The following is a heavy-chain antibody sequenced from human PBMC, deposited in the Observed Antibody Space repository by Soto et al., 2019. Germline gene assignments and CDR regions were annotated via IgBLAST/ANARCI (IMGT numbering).Heavy chain of an antibody. V-gene: IGHV4-31*03. J-gene: IGHJ4*02. D-gene: IGHD2-15*01. CDR2: IYYSGST. CDR1: GGSISSGGYY. Sequence: ASETLSLTCTVSGGSISSGGYYWSWIRQHPGKGLEWIGYIYYSGSTYYNPSLKSRVTISVDTSKNQFSLKLSSVTAADTAVYYCARSRYCSGGSCAQNFDYWGQGTLVTVSS. CDR3: ARSRYCSGGSCAQNFDY.